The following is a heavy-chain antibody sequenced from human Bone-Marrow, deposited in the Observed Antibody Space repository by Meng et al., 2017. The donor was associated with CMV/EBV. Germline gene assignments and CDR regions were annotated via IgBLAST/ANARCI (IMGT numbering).Heavy chain of an antibody. V-gene: IGHV3-23*01. J-gene: IGHJ3*01. CDR1: GFTFSSYA. CDR2: ITVSGLTT. D-gene: IGHD5-18*01. Sequence: GESLKISCVASGFTFSSYAMTWVRQAPGKGLQWVSRITVSGLTTYYAESVKGRFTISRDNSKNTVFLQMNSLRAEDTAIYSCAKDSVEYSYGSAFDLWGQGTMVTVSS. CDR3: AKDSVEYSYGSAFDL.